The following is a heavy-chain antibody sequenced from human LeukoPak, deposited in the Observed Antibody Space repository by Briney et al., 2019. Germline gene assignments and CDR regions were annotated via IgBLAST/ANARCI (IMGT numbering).Heavy chain of an antibody. Sequence: SETLSLTCTVSGESMTSGYYFWSWIRQPAGQTLEWIGRIYSSGTTNYNPSLKSRVTISVDTSNNQVSLRLTSVTAADTAVYYCVRDVAVRGLPYYGMDVWGQGTTVTVSS. D-gene: IGHD3-10*01. CDR3: VRDVAVRGLPYYGMDV. J-gene: IGHJ6*02. CDR1: GESMTSGYYF. CDR2: IYSSGTT. V-gene: IGHV4-61*02.